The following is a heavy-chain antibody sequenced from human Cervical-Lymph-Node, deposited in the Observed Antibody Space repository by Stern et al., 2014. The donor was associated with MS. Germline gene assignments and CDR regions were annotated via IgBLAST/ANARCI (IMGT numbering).Heavy chain of an antibody. CDR2: ISNDGIDK. CDR1: GFTSSSYA. CDR3: AKEGGNWFDP. Sequence: QVQLMQSGGGVVQPGRSLRLSCAASGFTSSSYAMHWVRQAPGKGLEWVAVISNDGIDKYYADSVKGRFTISRDISKNTLYLQMNSLRTEDTAVYYCAKEGGNWFDPWGQGTLVTVSS. V-gene: IGHV3-30*01. J-gene: IGHJ5*02.